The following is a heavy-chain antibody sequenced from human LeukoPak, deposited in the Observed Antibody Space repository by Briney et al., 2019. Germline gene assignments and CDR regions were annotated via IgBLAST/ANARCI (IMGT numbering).Heavy chain of an antibody. CDR2: ISSGSSYI. V-gene: IGHV3-21*01. CDR1: GFIFSSYS. D-gene: IGHD3-10*01. J-gene: IGHJ5*02. CDR3: ARGSGARSYNWFDP. Sequence: GGSLRLSCAASGFIFSSYSMNWVRQAPGKGLGWVSSISSGSSYIYYADSVKGRFTISRDNAKNSLYLQMNSLRAEDTAVYYCARGSGARSYNWFDPWGQGTLVTVSS.